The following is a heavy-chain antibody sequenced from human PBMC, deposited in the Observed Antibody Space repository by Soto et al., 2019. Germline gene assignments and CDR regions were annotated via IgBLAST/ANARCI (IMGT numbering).Heavy chain of an antibody. Sequence: PGGSLRLSCAASAFSFSTSWMHWVRQAPGEGLVWVSRINPDGRTINYADSVKGRFTISRDNAKNTLYLQMNILRVEDTDVYFFAPAGNSRFDNWGLGTLITVSS. J-gene: IGHJ4*02. V-gene: IGHV3-74*01. CDR3: APAGNSRFDN. CDR1: AFSFSTSW. CDR2: INPDGRTI. D-gene: IGHD2-2*01.